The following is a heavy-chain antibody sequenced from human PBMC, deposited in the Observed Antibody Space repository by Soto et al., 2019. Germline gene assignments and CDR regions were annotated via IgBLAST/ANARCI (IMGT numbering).Heavy chain of an antibody. CDR1: GVSFSDYS. V-gene: IGHV4-34*01. CDR3: ARDKITGLFDY. CDR2: INHSGSS. D-gene: IGHD2-8*02. Sequence: SETLSLTCAVYGVSFSDYSWTWIRQPPGKGLEWIGEINHSGSSYYNPSLESRVTISVDTSKNQFSLKLTSVTAADTAMYYCARDKITGLFDYWGQGTLVTVSS. J-gene: IGHJ4*02.